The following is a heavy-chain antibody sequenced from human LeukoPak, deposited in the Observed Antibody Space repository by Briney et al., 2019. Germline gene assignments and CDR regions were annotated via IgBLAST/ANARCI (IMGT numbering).Heavy chain of an antibody. Sequence: TGGSLRLSCEVSGLTFNNYDMHWVRQAPGKGLEWVAVISYDGSDEFYADSVKGRSTISRHHSKNTLYLQMNSLRAEDTAVYYCAKSGGVNHWGQGTLVTVSS. D-gene: IGHD3-16*01. CDR1: GLTFNNYD. V-gene: IGHV3-30*04. J-gene: IGHJ5*02. CDR2: ISYDGSDE. CDR3: AKSGGVNH.